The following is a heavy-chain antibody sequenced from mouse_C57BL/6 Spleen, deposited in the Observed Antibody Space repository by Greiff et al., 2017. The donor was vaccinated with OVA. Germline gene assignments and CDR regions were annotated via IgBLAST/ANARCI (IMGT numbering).Heavy chain of an antibody. J-gene: IGHJ4*01. CDR3: ARHGSSYFYYAMDY. V-gene: IGHV1-26*01. CDR1: GYTFTDYY. D-gene: IGHD1-1*01. Sequence: EVQLQQSGPELVKPGASVKISCKASGYTFTDYYMNWVKQSHGKSLEWIGDINPNNGGTSYNQKFKGKATLPVDKSSSTAYMELRSLTSEDSAVYYCARHGSSYFYYAMDYWGQGTSVTVSS. CDR2: INPNNGGT.